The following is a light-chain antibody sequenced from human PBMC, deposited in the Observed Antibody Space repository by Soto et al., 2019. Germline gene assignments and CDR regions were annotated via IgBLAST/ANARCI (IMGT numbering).Light chain of an antibody. CDR1: QSVSSSY. J-gene: IGKJ4*01. CDR2: GAS. V-gene: IGKV3-20*01. CDR3: QHYGSLVLT. Sequence: EIVLTQSPGTLSLSPGERATLSCRASQSVSSSYLAWYQQKPGQAPRLIIYGASSRATGIPDRFSGSGSGTDFTLTISRLETEEFAVDYCQHYGSLVLTFGGGTKVEIK.